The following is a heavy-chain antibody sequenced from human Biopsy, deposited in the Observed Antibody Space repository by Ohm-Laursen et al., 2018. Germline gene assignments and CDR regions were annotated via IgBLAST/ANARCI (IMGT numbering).Heavy chain of an antibody. V-gene: IGHV1-2*02. CDR3: ARATAYGVFDV. CDR1: GHTFTGNS. J-gene: IGHJ3*01. Sequence: ASVRVSCKASGHTFTGNSCHWVRRAPGQRLGWVGGIDPNSDDTKYAQKFQDRIAMTTDTSITTAYLGVSSLTSDDAAVYFCARATAYGVFDVWGQGTIVTVSS. CDR2: IDPNSDDT. D-gene: IGHD4/OR15-4a*01.